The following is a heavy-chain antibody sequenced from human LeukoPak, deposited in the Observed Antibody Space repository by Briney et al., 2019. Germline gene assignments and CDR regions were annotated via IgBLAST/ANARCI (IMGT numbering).Heavy chain of an antibody. D-gene: IGHD3-10*01. V-gene: IGHV1-18*01. J-gene: IGHJ4*02. Sequence: ASVKVSSTASGYTFTTYGISWVRQAPGQGLEWMGWISAYNGNTNYAQKLQGRVNMTTDTSTSTAYMELRSLRSDDTAVYYCARGRHTRYYGSGSYSLFYFDYWGQGTLVTVSS. CDR1: GYTFTTYG. CDR2: ISAYNGNT. CDR3: ARGRHTRYYGSGSYSLFYFDY.